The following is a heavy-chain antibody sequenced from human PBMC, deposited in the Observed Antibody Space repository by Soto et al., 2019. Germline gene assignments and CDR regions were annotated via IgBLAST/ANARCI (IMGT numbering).Heavy chain of an antibody. CDR2: INAGNGNT. D-gene: IGHD6-19*01. J-gene: IGHJ4*02. Sequence: QVQLVQSGAEEKKPGASVKVSCKASGYTFTGYAMHWVRQAPGQRLEWMGGINAGNGNTKYSQKFQGRVTITRDTSASTAYMELRSLRSEDTAVCYCARAVAVPADFDYWCQGTLVTVSS. CDR1: GYTFTGYA. CDR3: ARAVAVPADFDY. V-gene: IGHV1-3*05.